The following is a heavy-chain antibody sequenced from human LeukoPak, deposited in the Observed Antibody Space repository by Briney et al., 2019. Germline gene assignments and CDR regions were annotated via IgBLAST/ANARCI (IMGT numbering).Heavy chain of an antibody. CDR1: GFTFSSYG. J-gene: IGHJ4*02. D-gene: IGHD6-19*01. CDR2: VSGSGGST. Sequence: GGSLRLSCAASGFTFSSYGMSWVRQAPGKGLEWVSTVSGSGGSTYYADSVKGRFTISRDNSKNTMYLQMNSLRAEDTALYYCAKELVAVAGDRGVDYWGQGTLVTVSS. V-gene: IGHV3-23*01. CDR3: AKELVAVAGDRGVDY.